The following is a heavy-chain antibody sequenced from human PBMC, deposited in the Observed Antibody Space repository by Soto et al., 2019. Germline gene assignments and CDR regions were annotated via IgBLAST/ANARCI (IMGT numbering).Heavy chain of an antibody. J-gene: IGHJ5*02. CDR2: IYYSGST. D-gene: IGHD4-17*01. CDR1: GGSISSSSYY. CDR3: ARLGTTVTSHWFDP. Sequence: PSETLSLTCTVSGGSISSSSYYWGWIRQPPGKGLEWIGSIYYSGSTYYNPSLKSRVTISVDTSKNQFSLKLSSVTAADTAVYYCARLGTTVTSHWFDPWGQGTLVTAS. V-gene: IGHV4-39*01.